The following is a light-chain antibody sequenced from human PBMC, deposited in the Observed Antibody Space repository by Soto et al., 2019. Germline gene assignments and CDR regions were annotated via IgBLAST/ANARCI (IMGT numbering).Light chain of an antibody. CDR2: WAS. CDR1: QSVLYSSNNKNY. V-gene: IGKV4-1*01. J-gene: IGKJ4*01. Sequence: DIVMTQSPDSLAVSLGERATINCKSSQSVLYSSNNKNYLAWYQQKTGQPPKLLIYWASTRESGVPDGFSGSGSETDFALTISSLHDEDVAVYYCQQYCSTPLTFGVETKVEIK. CDR3: QQYCSTPLT.